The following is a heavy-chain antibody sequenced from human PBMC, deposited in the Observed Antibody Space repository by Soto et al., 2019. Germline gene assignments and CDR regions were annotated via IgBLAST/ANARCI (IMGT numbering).Heavy chain of an antibody. CDR3: VSQRTSVLTQAYFDY. V-gene: IGHV4-39*01. CDR2: VYYRGRS. Sequence: SETLSLTCTVSGGSVSNSSYYWGWIRQSPGKGLEWSGSVYYRGRSYSKSSVKSRVTISVDTSKNQFSLNLNSVTASDTAVYFCVSQRTSVLTQAYFDYWGPGALVTVSS. CDR1: GGSVSNSSYY. J-gene: IGHJ4*02. D-gene: IGHD2-8*01.